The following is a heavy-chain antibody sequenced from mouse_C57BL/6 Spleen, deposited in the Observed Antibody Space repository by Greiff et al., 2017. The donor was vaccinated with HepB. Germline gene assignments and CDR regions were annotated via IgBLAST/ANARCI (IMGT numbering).Heavy chain of an antibody. D-gene: IGHD1-1*01. CDR1: GYSFTDYN. V-gene: IGHV1-39*01. J-gene: IGHJ2*01. CDR2: INPNYGTT. CDR3: ARSPLITTVVAAVDY. Sequence: VQLQQSGPELVKPGASVKISCKASGYSFTDYNMNWVKQSHGKSLEWIGVINPNYGTTNYNQKFKGKATLTVDQSSSTAYMQLNSLTSEDSAVYDCARSPLITTVVAAVDYWGQGTTLTVSS.